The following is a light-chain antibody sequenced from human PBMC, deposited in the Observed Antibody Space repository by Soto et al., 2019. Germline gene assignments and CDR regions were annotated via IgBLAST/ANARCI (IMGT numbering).Light chain of an antibody. J-gene: IGKJ1*01. V-gene: IGKV1-5*01. Sequence: DIQMTQSPATISASXCGGVTITXXASQSISRWLAWYQQRPGKAPNLLIYDASTLESGVPSRFSGSGSGTEFTLTINNLQPDDFATYYCQQYNSYLWTFGRGTKVDI. CDR3: QQYNSYLWT. CDR1: QSISRW. CDR2: DAS.